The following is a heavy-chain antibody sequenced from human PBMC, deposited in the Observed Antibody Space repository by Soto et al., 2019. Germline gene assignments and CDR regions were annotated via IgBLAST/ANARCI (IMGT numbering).Heavy chain of an antibody. CDR2: TSSSGSTK. Sequence: HPGGSLRLACAASGFSFSSYGMNWVRQAPGKGLEWISYTSSSGSTKYYADSMKGRLTISRDNAKNSLYLQMSSLRAEDTAVYYCARVGPEPYSGYEKPLDHRAPRTLVTGSS. CDR1: GFSFSSYG. J-gene: IGHJ5*02. D-gene: IGHD5-12*01. V-gene: IGHV3-48*03. CDR3: ARVGPEPYSGYEKPLDH.